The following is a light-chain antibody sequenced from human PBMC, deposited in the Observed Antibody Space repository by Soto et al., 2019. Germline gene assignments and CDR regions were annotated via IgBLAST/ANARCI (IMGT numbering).Light chain of an antibody. CDR2: GAS. Sequence: LTASRVQRLPIYCRASQTVGSTLAWYQQKPGQAPRLLIYGASTRATDIAARFSGSGSGTEFTLTIRCRQSGEIAVYICPHYLILRRTFSQGRRLEVK. J-gene: IGKJ5*01. CDR3: PHYLILRRT. V-gene: IGKV3-15*01. CDR1: QTVGST.